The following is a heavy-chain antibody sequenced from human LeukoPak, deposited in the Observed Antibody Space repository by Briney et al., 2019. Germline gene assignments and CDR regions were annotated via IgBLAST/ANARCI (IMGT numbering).Heavy chain of an antibody. Sequence: VASVKVSCKASGYTFTGYYMHWVRQAPGQGLEWMGIINPSGGSTSYAQKFQGRVTMTRDMSTSTVYMELSSLRSEDTAVYYCASNYYFDSSGPGAFDIWGQGTMVTVSS. V-gene: IGHV1-46*01. CDR3: ASNYYFDSSGPGAFDI. D-gene: IGHD3-22*01. CDR1: GYTFTGYY. J-gene: IGHJ3*02. CDR2: INPSGGST.